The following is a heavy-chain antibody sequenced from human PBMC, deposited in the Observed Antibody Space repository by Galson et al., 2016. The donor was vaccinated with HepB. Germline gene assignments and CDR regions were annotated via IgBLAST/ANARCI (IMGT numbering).Heavy chain of an antibody. Sequence: ETLSLTCGVSGASFSENYWSWIRQSPGKGLEWIGSLYHSGSIYYNLSLKSRVTISVDTSKNQFSLRLTSMTAADTAVYYCARSVISLVSNRGYLQYWGQGTLVPGS. V-gene: IGHV4-34*01. CDR2: LYHSGSI. J-gene: IGHJ1*01. CDR1: GASFSENY. CDR3: ARSVISLVSNRGYLQY. D-gene: IGHD5/OR15-5a*01.